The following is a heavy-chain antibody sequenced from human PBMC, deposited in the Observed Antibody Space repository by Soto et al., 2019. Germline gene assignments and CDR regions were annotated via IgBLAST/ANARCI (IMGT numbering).Heavy chain of an antibody. CDR2: IYYSGST. CDR1: GGSISSYY. CDR3: ARPHGGSSGWDNWFYP. Sequence: PSETLSLTCTVSGGSISSYYWSWIRQRPGKGLEWIGYIYYSGSTNYNPSLKSRVTISVDTSKNQFSLKLSSVTAADTAVYYCARPHGGSSGWDNWFYPWGQGTLVTVSS. D-gene: IGHD6-25*01. J-gene: IGHJ5*02. V-gene: IGHV4-59*01.